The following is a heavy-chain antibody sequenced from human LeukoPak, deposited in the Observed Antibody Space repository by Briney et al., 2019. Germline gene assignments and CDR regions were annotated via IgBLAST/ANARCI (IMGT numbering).Heavy chain of an antibody. CDR3: AKDRDYVWGTLDY. CDR1: GFTCSSYG. D-gene: IGHD3-16*01. CDR2: ISGSGGST. Sequence: GGSLTLSCAPSGFTCSSYGMSWVRQAPGEGLEWVSAISGSGGSTYYAGSVKGRFTISRDNSKNTLYLQMNSLRAEDTAVYYCAKDRDYVWGTLDYWGQGTLVTVSS. J-gene: IGHJ4*02. V-gene: IGHV3-23*01.